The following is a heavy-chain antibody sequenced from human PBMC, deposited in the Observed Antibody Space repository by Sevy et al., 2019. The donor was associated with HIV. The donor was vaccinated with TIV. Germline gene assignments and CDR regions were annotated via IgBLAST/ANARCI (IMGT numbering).Heavy chain of an antibody. CDR1: GFTVSSNY. CDR2: IYSGGST. V-gene: IGHV3-53*01. J-gene: IGHJ4*02. CDR3: AGGVDTAMSSGLDY. Sequence: GGSLRLSCAASGFTVSSNYMSWVRQAPGKGLEWVSVIYSGGSTYYADSVKGRFTISRDNSKNTLYLQMNSLRAEDTAVYYGAGGVDTAMSSGLDYWGQGTLVTVSS. D-gene: IGHD5-18*01.